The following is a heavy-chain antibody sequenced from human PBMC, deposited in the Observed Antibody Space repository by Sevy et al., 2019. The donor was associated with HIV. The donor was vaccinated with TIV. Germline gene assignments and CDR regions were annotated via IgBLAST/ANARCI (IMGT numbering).Heavy chain of an antibody. CDR3: ARPSSLYYYYAMDV. J-gene: IGHJ6*02. Sequence: SETLSLTCIVSGGSISSDSYYWGWIRQAPGKGLEWIGSIYDTGSTYYNPSLKSRVTISSDTSKNQFSLRLSSVTAADTALYFCARPSSLYYYYAMDVWGQGTTVTVSS. CDR2: IYDTGST. D-gene: IGHD3-10*01. CDR1: GGSISSDSYY. V-gene: IGHV4-39*01.